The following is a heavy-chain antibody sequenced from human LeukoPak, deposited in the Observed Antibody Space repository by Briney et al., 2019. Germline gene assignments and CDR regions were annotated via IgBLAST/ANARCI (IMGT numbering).Heavy chain of an antibody. CDR3: ARGRQFLRFLDF. Sequence: SETLSLTCAVYGGSFSGYYWTWIRQSPEKGLEWIGEVNHSGSTKFNPSFKSRVTMSVDTSKNQFSLELTSVTAADTAVYYCARGRQFLRFLDFWGQGTLVTVSS. CDR1: GGSFSGYY. V-gene: IGHV4-34*01. CDR2: VNHSGST. J-gene: IGHJ4*02. D-gene: IGHD3-3*01.